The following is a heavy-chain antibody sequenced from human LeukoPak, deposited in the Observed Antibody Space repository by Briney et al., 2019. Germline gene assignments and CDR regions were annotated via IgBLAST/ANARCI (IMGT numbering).Heavy chain of an antibody. CDR1: GFTFSGSA. Sequence: GGSLKLSCAASGFTFSGSAMHWVRQASGKGLEWVGRIRSKANSYATAYAASVKGRFTISRDDSKNTAYLQMNSLKTEDTAVYYCTRHDSTVNYYFDYWGQGTLVTVSS. V-gene: IGHV3-73*01. CDR3: TRHDSTVNYYFDY. J-gene: IGHJ4*02. CDR2: IRSKANSYAT. D-gene: IGHD4-17*01.